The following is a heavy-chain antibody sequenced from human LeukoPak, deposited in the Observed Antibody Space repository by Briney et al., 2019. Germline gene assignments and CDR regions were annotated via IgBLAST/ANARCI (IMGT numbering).Heavy chain of an antibody. CDR1: GGTSSSYA. V-gene: IGHV1-69*01. J-gene: IGHJ6*04. Sequence: SVKVSCKASGGTSSSYAISWVRQAPGQGLEWMGGIIPIFGTANYAQKFQGRVTITADESTSTAYMELSSLRSEDTAVYYCARDRADPRYYYGSGPYYYGMDVWGKGTTVTVSS. D-gene: IGHD3-10*01. CDR2: IIPIFGTA. CDR3: ARDRADPRYYYGSGPYYYGMDV.